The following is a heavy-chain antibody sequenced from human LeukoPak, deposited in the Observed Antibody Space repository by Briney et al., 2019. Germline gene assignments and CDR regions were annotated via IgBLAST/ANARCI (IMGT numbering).Heavy chain of an antibody. Sequence: SETLSLTCTVSGASISSYYWSWIRQPPGKGLEWIGEIIHSGSTNYNPSLKSRVTISVDTSKNQFSLKLSSVTAADTAVYYCARDGDSSGYYYFDYWGQGTLVTVSS. CDR1: GASISSYY. J-gene: IGHJ4*02. CDR3: ARDGDSSGYYYFDY. V-gene: IGHV4-34*12. CDR2: IIHSGST. D-gene: IGHD3-22*01.